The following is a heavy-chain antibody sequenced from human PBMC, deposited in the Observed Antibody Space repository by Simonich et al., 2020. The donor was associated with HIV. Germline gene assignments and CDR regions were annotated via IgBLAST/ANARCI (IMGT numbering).Heavy chain of an antibody. CDR2: IKQDGREK. D-gene: IGHD3-22*01. Sequence: EVQLVESGGGLVQPGGSLRLSCAASGFTFSSYWMSWVRQAPGKGVEWVDKIKQDGREKYYVDSWKGRFTISRDNAKNSLYLQMNSLRAEDTAVYYCARSQYYYDSSGYYFDYWGQGTLVTVSS. CDR3: ARSQYYYDSSGYYFDY. V-gene: IGHV3-7*01. CDR1: GFTFSSYW. J-gene: IGHJ4*02.